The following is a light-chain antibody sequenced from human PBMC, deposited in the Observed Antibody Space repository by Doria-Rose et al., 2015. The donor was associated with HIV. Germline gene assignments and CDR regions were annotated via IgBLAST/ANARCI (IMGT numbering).Light chain of an antibody. CDR1: QSLLYTSKNY. CDR2: WAS. Sequence: TQSPESLGMSLGERATLNCKSNQSLLYTSKNYLAWYQQKPGQPLKLLIYWASTRQSGVPARFSGSGSGTDFTLTISSLEAEDVAVYYCQQYYDTPSFGPGTTVDIQ. CDR3: QQYYDTPS. V-gene: IGKV4-1*01. J-gene: IGKJ3*01.